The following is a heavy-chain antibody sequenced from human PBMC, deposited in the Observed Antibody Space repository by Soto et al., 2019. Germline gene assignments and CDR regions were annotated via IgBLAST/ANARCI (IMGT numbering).Heavy chain of an antibody. CDR3: ARRSRTVWGFSI. V-gene: IGHV4-59*08. D-gene: IGHD2-21*01. CDR2: IYYSGST. J-gene: IGHJ3*02. Sequence: SETLSLTCTVSGGSISSYYWSWIRQPPGKGLEWIGYIYYSGSTNYNPSLKSRVTISVDTSKDQFSLKLSSVTAADTAVYYCARRSRTVWGFSIWGQGTVVTVSS. CDR1: GGSISSYY.